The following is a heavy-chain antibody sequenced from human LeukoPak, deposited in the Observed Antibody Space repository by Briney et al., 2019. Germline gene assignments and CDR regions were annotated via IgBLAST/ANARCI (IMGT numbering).Heavy chain of an antibody. V-gene: IGHV1-18*04. D-gene: IGHD3-10*01. CDR1: GYTFTSYY. Sequence: GASVKVSCKASGYTFTSYYMHWVRQALGEGLEWMGWISAYNGNTNYAQKLQGRVTMTTDTSTSTAYMELSSLRSDDTDVYYCAKSNGYGLVDIWGQGTMVTASS. CDR3: AKSNGYGLVDI. J-gene: IGHJ3*02. CDR2: ISAYNGNT.